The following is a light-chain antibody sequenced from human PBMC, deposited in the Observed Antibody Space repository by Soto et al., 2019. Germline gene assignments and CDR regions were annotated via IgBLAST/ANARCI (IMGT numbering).Light chain of an antibody. CDR2: SNN. CDR1: SSNLGSNT. V-gene: IGLV1-44*01. J-gene: IGLJ1*01. Sequence: QLVLTQPPSASGTPGQRVTISCSGRSSNLGSNTVNWYQQLPGTAPKLLIYSNNQRPSGVPDRFSGSKSGTSASLAISGLQSEDEADYYCAAWDDSLNDYVFGTGTKLTVL. CDR3: AAWDDSLNDYV.